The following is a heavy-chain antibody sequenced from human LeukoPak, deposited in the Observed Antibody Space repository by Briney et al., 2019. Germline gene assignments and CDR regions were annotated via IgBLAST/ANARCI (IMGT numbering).Heavy chain of an antibody. J-gene: IGHJ4*02. D-gene: IGHD3-10*01. Sequence: ASVKVSCKASGYTFTNYGISWVRQAPGQGLEWMGWISVYNGNTNYAQNLQGRVNMTTDTSTSTAYMELRSLRSDDTAVYYCARYYYGSGTYYKVDYWGQGTLVTVSS. CDR2: ISVYNGNT. V-gene: IGHV1-18*01. CDR3: ARYYYGSGTYYKVDY. CDR1: GYTFTNYG.